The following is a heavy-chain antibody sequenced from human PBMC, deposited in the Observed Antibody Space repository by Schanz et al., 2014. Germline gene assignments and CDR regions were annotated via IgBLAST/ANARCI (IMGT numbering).Heavy chain of an antibody. J-gene: IGHJ4*02. CDR1: GFSFSSYS. V-gene: IGHV3-21*04. Sequence: DVQLLESGGGLVQPGESLRLSCSASGFSFSSYSMNWVRQAPGKGLEWVSSISSSGSYIYYADSVKGRFTISRDNSKNTLYLQMNSLRAEDTAVYYGAKQIHYDILTVTRNWGQGTLVTVSS. CDR2: ISSSGSYI. CDR3: AKQIHYDILTVTRN. D-gene: IGHD3-9*01.